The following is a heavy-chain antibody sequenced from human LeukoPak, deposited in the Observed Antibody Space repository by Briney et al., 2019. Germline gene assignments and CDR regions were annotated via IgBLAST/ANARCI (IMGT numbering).Heavy chain of an antibody. CDR3: ARLQDGYNYPYYYYGMDV. J-gene: IGHJ6*02. CDR1: GGSISSYY. D-gene: IGHD5-24*01. Sequence: SETLSLTCTVSGGSISSYYWSWIRQPPGKGLEWIGYIYYSGSTNYSPSLKSRVTISVDTSKNQFSLKLSSVTAADTAVYYCARLQDGYNYPYYYYGMDVWGQGTTVTVSS. CDR2: IYYSGST. V-gene: IGHV4-59*08.